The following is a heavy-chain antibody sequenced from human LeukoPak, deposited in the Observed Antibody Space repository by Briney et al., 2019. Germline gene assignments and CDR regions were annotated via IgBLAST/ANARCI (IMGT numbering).Heavy chain of an antibody. J-gene: IGHJ4*02. CDR1: GFTFSAYY. CDR2: ISNSGTII. D-gene: IGHD1-26*01. Sequence: PGGSLRLSCAASGFTFSAYYMSWMRQAPGKGLEWVSYISNSGTIIHDADSVKGRFTISRDNARNSLFLQMNSLRAEDTAVYYCARVRGSYPFDYWGQGTLLTVSS. V-gene: IGHV3-11*01. CDR3: ARVRGSYPFDY.